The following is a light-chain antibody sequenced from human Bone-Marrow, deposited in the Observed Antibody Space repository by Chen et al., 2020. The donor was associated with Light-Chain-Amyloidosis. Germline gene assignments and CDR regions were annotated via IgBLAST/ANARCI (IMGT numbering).Light chain of an antibody. CDR1: TSNIGSNH. J-gene: IGLJ2*01. CDR3: GAWDNSLSALV. Sequence: QSVLTQPPSLSAAPGQKVTISCSGSTSNIGSNHISWYQQLPGTAPKLLIYDNDKRPSGIPDRVSGSKSGTSGTLGISGLQTGDEADYYCGAWDNSLSALVFGGGTKLTVL. V-gene: IGLV1-51*01. CDR2: DND.